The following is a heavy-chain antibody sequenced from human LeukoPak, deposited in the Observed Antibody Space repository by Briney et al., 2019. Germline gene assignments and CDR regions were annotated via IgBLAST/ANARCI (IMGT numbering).Heavy chain of an antibody. V-gene: IGHV4-34*01. CDR3: ARAVYYYDSSGYYY. Sequence: SETLSLTCAVYGGSFSGYYWSWIRQPPGKGLEWIGEINHSGSTNYNPSLKSRVTIPVDTSKNQFSLKLSSVTAADTAVYYCARAVYYYDSSGYYYWGQGTLVTVSS. D-gene: IGHD3-22*01. J-gene: IGHJ4*02. CDR2: INHSGST. CDR1: GGSFSGYY.